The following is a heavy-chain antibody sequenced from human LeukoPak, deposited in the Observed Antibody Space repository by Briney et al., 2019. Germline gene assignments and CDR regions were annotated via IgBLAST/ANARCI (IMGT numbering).Heavy chain of an antibody. CDR1: GFTVSSNY. CDR3: AKENIVVVVAATFDY. J-gene: IGHJ4*02. Sequence: GGSLRLSCAASGFTVSSNYMSWVRQAPGKGLEWVSVIYSGGSTYYADSVKGRFTISRDNSKNTLYLQMNSLRAEDTAVYYCAKENIVVVVAATFDYWGQGTLVTVSS. D-gene: IGHD2-15*01. V-gene: IGHV3-53*01. CDR2: IYSGGST.